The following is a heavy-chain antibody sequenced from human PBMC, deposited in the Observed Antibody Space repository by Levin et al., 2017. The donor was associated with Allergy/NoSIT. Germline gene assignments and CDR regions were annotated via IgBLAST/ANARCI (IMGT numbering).Heavy chain of an antibody. CDR2: IYSGGGT. Sequence: AASVKVSCAVSGFTVGNNYLRWVRQAPGKGLEWVSLIYSGGGTYYADSVKGRFTISRDNSENTLHLQMNSLRVEDTAVYYCARDRHCSGDKCYGAWGQGTLVTVSS. V-gene: IGHV3-66*02. J-gene: IGHJ5*02. CDR1: GFTVGNNY. CDR3: ARDRHCSGDKCYGA. D-gene: IGHD2-15*01.